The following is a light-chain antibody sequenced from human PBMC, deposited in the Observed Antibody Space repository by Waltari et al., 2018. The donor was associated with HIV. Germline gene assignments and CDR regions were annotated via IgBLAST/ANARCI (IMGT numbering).Light chain of an antibody. CDR3: AAWDDSLKGPI. CDR2: SYN. Sequence: QSVLTQPRSASGTPGQRVTISCSGSSSNIGSNTVDWYQQLPGTAPKPLIYSYNLRPSGVPDRFSGSKSGTSASLAISGLQSEDDADYYCAAWDDSLKGPIFGGGTKVTVL. CDR1: SSNIGSNT. V-gene: IGLV1-44*01. J-gene: IGLJ2*01.